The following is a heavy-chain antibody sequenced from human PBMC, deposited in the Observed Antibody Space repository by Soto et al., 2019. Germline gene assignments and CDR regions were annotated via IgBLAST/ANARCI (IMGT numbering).Heavy chain of an antibody. CDR2: ISGSGGST. CDR3: AKDFGYYYSYNWFDP. CDR1: GFTFISYA. J-gene: IGHJ5*02. D-gene: IGHD3-22*01. Sequence: PGGSLRLSCAASGFTFISYAMSWVRQAPGKGLEWVSAISGSGGSTYYADSVKGRFTISRDNSKNTLYLQMNSLRAEDTAVYYCAKDFGYYYSYNWFDPWGQGTLVTVSS. V-gene: IGHV3-23*01.